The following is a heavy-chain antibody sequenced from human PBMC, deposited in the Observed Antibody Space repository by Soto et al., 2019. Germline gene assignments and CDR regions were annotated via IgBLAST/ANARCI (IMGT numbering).Heavy chain of an antibody. CDR1: GYTFTNNW. CDR3: ARDHRESSSGYSYWWFDP. D-gene: IGHD3-22*01. V-gene: IGHV1-46*01. Sequence: ASVKVSCKASGYTFTNNWIHWVRQAPGQGLEWMGVINPSGGSTVYSQKFQGRVTMTRDTSTSTLYMELSSLRFEDTAVYYCARDHRESSSGYSYWWFDPWGQGTLVTVSS. J-gene: IGHJ5*02. CDR2: INPSGGST.